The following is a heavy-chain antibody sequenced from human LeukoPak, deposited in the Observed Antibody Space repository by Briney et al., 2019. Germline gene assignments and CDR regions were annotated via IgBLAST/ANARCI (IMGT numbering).Heavy chain of an antibody. J-gene: IGHJ5*02. CDR1: GFTFSSYG. V-gene: IGHV3-30*18. D-gene: IGHD3-16*02. Sequence: QPGGSLRLSCAASGFTFSSYGMHWVRQAPGKGLEWVAVISYDGSNKYYADSVKGRFTISRDDSKNTLYLQMNSLRAEDTAMYYCAKKTIGGLFAPLHHWGQGTLVTVSP. CDR3: AKKTIGGLFAPLHH. CDR2: ISYDGSNK.